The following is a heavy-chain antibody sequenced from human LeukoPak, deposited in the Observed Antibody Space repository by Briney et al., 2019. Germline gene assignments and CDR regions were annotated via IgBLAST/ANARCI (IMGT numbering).Heavy chain of an antibody. CDR1: GASISSTNW. CDR3: ASQSRIAAAGFDY. J-gene: IGHJ4*02. V-gene: IGHV4-4*02. CDR2: VYHSGST. D-gene: IGHD6-13*01. Sequence: SETLSLTCAVSGASISSTNWWSWVRQPPGKGLEWIGEVYHSGSTNYNPSPKSRITISVDKSKNQFSLKLSSVTAADTAVYYCASQSRIAAAGFDYWGQGTLVTVSS.